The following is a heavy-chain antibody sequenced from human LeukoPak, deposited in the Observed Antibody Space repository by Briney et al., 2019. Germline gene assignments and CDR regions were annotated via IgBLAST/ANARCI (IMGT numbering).Heavy chain of an antibody. CDR2: ISGSGGST. CDR3: AEEDGYGGAFDI. CDR1: GFTFSSYA. J-gene: IGHJ3*02. Sequence: GGSLRLSCAASGFTFSSYAMSWVRQAPGKGLEWVSAISGSGGSTYYADSVKGRFTISRDNSKNTLYLQMNSLKAEDTAVYYCAEEDGYGGAFDIWGQGTMVTVSS. D-gene: IGHD5-24*01. V-gene: IGHV3-23*01.